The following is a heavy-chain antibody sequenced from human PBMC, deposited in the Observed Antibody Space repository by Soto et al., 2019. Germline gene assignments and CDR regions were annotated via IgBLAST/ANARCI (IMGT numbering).Heavy chain of an antibody. J-gene: IGHJ4*02. V-gene: IGHV3-21*05. D-gene: IGHD6-19*01. CDR1: GFTFSSYA. Sequence: SCAASGFTFSSYAMHWVRQAPGKGLEWVSYISSSSSYTNYADSVKGRFTISRDNAKNSLYLQMNSLRAEDTAVYYCARVVAGHFDYWGQGTLVTVSS. CDR3: ARVVAGHFDY. CDR2: ISSSSSYT.